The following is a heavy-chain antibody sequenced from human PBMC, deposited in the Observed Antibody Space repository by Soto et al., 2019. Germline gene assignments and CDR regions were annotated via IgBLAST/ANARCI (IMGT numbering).Heavy chain of an antibody. J-gene: IGHJ6*02. V-gene: IGHV4-30-4*01. CDR2: IYYSGST. D-gene: IGHD3-9*01. CDR3: ALGDILTGYPYYYGMDV. Sequence: PSETLSLTCTVSGGSISSGDYYWSWIRQPPGKGLEWIGYIYYSGSTYYNPSLKSRVTISVDTSKNQFSLKLSSVTAADTAVYYCALGDILTGYPYYYGMDVWGQGTTVTVSS. CDR1: GGSISSGDYY.